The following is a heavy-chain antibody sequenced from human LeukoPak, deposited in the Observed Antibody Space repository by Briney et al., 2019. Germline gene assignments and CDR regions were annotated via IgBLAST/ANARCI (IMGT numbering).Heavy chain of an antibody. CDR2: ISDYNGNT. CDR3: ARTITPIFGVVIIGYYYYYMDV. J-gene: IGHJ6*03. D-gene: IGHD3-3*01. V-gene: IGHV1-18*01. Sequence: GASVKVSCKASGGTFSSYAISWVRQAPGQGLEWMGWISDYNGNTNYAQKLQGRVTMTTDTSTSTAYMELRSLRSDDTAVYYCARTITPIFGVVIIGYYYYYMDVWGKGTTVTVSS. CDR1: GGTFSSYA.